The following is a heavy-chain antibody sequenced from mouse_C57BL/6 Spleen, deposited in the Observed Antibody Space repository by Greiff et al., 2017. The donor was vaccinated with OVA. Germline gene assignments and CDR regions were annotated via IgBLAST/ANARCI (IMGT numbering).Heavy chain of an antibody. D-gene: IGHD2-2*01. J-gene: IGHJ2*01. CDR3: ERGLRLGSFGY. CDR2: IDPSDSET. Sequence: QVQLQQPGAELVRPGSSVKLSCKASGYTFTSYWMHWVKQRPIQGLEWIGNIDPSDSETHYNQKFKDKATLTVDKSSSTAYMQLSSLTFEDSAVYYGERGLRLGSFGYWGQGTTLTVSS. CDR1: GYTFTSYW. V-gene: IGHV1-52*01.